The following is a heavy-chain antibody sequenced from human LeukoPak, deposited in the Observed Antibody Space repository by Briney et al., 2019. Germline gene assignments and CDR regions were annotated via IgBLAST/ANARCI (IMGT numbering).Heavy chain of an antibody. V-gene: IGHV4-34*01. CDR3: ARGLVYYGSGSYPSFDY. J-gene: IGHJ4*02. CDR1: GGSFSGYY. CDR2: INHSGST. Sequence: SETLSLTCAVYGGSFSGYYWSWIRQSPGKGLEWIGEINHSGSTNYNPSLKSRVTISVDTSKNQFSLKLSSVTAADTAVYYCARGLVYYGSGSYPSFDYWGQGTLVTVSS. D-gene: IGHD3-10*01.